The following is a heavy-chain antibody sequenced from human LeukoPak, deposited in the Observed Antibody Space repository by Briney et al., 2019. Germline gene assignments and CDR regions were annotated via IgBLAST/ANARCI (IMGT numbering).Heavy chain of an antibody. J-gene: IGHJ4*02. D-gene: IGHD1-1*01. V-gene: IGHV4-38-2*02. CDR2: IYHSGST. CDR1: GYSISSGYY. CDR3: ARGRLGDPGSPFDY. Sequence: PSETLSLTCTVSGYSISSGYYWGWIRQPPGKGLEWSGSIYHSGSTYYNPSLKSRVTISVDTSKNQFSLKLSSVTAADTAVSYCARGRLGDPGSPFDYWGQGTLVTVSS.